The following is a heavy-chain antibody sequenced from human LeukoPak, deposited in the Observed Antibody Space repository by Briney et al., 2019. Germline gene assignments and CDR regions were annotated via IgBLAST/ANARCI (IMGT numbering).Heavy chain of an antibody. CDR2: ISSTGGTA. Sequence: GGSLRLSCAASGFTFSSFGMSWVRQAPGKGLEWVSAISSTGGTAYYADSVKGRFTISRDNSKNTLYLQMNSLRAEDTAMYYCARRAGDYSHPYDYWGQGTLVTVSS. CDR3: ARRAGDYSHPYDY. J-gene: IGHJ4*02. D-gene: IGHD3-22*01. CDR1: GFTFSSFG. V-gene: IGHV3-23*01.